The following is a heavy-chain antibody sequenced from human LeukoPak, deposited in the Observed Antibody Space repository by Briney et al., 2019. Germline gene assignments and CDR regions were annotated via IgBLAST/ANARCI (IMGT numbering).Heavy chain of an antibody. CDR2: IRYDGSNK. V-gene: IGHV3-30*02. J-gene: IGHJ4*02. D-gene: IGHD3-9*01. CDR1: EFTFSSYV. CDR3: AKEAAPYYDILTGYFNIRGLAY. Sequence: GGSLRLSCAASEFTFSSYVMHWVRQAPGKGLEWVAFIRYDGSNKYYADSVKGRFTISRDNSKNTLYLQMNSLRAEDTAVYYCAKEAAPYYDILTGYFNIRGLAYWGQGTLVTASS.